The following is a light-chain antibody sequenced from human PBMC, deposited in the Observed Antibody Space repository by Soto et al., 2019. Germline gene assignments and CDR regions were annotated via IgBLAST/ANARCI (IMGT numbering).Light chain of an antibody. J-gene: IGKJ4*01. CDR2: DAS. CDR1: QSISRT. V-gene: IGKV3D-15*01. Sequence: ESVMTQSPDTLSVSPGERATLSCSASQSISRTLAWYQQKSGQPPRLLIYDASTRATGFPARFSGSGSGTEFTLTISSLQSEDFAVYYCQQYNNWPLTFGGGTKVDIK. CDR3: QQYNNWPLT.